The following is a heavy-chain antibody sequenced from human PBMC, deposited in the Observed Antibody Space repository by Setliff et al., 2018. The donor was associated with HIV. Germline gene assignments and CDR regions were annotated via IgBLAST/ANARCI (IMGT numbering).Heavy chain of an antibody. CDR3: AKDGPLRGVIITYYYYYYMDV. CDR1: GFTFSDYH. CDR2: INTDGSNT. D-gene: IGHD3-10*01. J-gene: IGHJ6*03. Sequence: PGGSLRLSCVASGFTFSDYHMHWVRQALGKGLVWVSRINTDGSNTNYADSVKGRFTISRDNSKNTLYLQMNSLRAEDTAVYYCAKDGPLRGVIITYYYYYYMDVWGKGTTVTVSS. V-gene: IGHV3-74*01.